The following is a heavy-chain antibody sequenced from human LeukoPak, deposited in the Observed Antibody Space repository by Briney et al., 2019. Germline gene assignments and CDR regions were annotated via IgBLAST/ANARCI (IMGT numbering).Heavy chain of an antibody. Sequence: GGSLRLSCAASGFTFSSYWMSWVRQAPGKGLEWVANIKQDGSEKYYVDSVKGRFTISRDNSKNTLYLQMNSLRAEDTAVYYCAKGYSGYDWSLVDYWGQGTLVTVSS. D-gene: IGHD5-12*01. J-gene: IGHJ4*02. CDR2: IKQDGSEK. CDR3: AKGYSGYDWSLVDY. V-gene: IGHV3-7*01. CDR1: GFTFSSYW.